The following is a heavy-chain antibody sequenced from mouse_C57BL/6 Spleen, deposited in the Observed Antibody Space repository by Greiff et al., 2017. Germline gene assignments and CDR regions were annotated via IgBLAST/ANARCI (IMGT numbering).Heavy chain of an antibody. Sequence: QVTLKVSGPGILQPSQTLSLTCSFSGFSLSTFGMGVGWIRQPSGKGLEWLAHIWWDDAKYYNPALKSRLTISKDTSKNQVCLKIANVDTADTATYYCAREILYYGNHPLYFDYWGQGTTLTVSS. CDR3: AREILYYGNHPLYFDY. CDR1: GFSLSTFGMG. V-gene: IGHV8-8*01. CDR2: IWWDDAK. J-gene: IGHJ2*01. D-gene: IGHD2-1*01.